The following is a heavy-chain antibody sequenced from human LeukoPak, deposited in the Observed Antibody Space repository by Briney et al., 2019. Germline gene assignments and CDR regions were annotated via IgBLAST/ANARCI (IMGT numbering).Heavy chain of an antibody. J-gene: IGHJ4*02. Sequence: PSETLSLPCAVYGGSFSGYYWSWIRQPPGKGLEWIGEINHSGSTNYNPSLKSRVTISVDTSKNQFSLKLSSVTAADTAVYYCAAVGRDGYNLDYWGQGTLVTVSS. CDR1: GGSFSGYY. CDR3: AAVGRDGYNLDY. D-gene: IGHD5-12*01. CDR2: INHSGST. V-gene: IGHV4-34*01.